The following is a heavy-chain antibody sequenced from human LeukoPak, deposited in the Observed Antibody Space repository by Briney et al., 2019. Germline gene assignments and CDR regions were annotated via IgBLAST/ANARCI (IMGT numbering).Heavy chain of an antibody. CDR1: GGSISSYY. J-gene: IGHJ6*02. V-gene: IGHV4-4*07. D-gene: IGHD3-16*01. CDR3: ARDGGYGMDV. Sequence: SETLSLTCTVSGGSISSYYWSWIRQPAGKGRECIGRIYTSGSTNYNPSLKSRVTMSVDTSKNQFSLKLSSVTAADTAVYYCARDGGYGMDVWGQGTTVTVSS. CDR2: IYTSGST.